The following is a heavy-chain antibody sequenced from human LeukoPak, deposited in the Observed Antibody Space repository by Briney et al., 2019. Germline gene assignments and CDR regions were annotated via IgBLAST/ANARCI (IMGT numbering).Heavy chain of an antibody. V-gene: IGHV1-46*01. CDR2: INPSGGST. CDR3: ARGPRITLIRGGQWYHYMDV. D-gene: IGHD3-10*01. CDR1: GYTFSSYY. Sequence: ASVKVSCKASGYTFSSYYIHWVRQAPGQGLEWMGLINPSGGSTNYAQKFQGGVTMTRDTSTSTVYMELSSLRSEDTAVYHCARGPRITLIRGGQWYHYMDVWGKGTTVTISS. J-gene: IGHJ6*03.